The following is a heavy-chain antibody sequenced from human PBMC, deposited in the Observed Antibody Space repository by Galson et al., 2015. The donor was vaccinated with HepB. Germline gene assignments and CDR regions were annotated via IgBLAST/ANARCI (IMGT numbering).Heavy chain of an antibody. CDR2: IYPGDSDT. J-gene: IGHJ5*02. V-gene: IGHV5-51*03. CDR1: GYSFTSYW. D-gene: IGHD3-3*01. CDR3: ARAGADFWSGSSTGWFDP. Sequence: QSGAEVKKPGESLKISCKGSGYSFTSYWIGWVRQMPGKGLEWMGIIYPGDSDTRYSPSFQGQVTISADKSISTAYLQWSSLKASDTAMYYCARAGADFWSGSSTGWFDPWGQGTLVTVSS.